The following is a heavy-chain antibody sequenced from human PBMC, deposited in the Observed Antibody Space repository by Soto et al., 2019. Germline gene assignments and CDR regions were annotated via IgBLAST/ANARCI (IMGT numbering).Heavy chain of an antibody. Sequence: GGSLRLSCVASGFVFKNYEMNWVRQAPGKGLEWISYISNSGNTIYVADSMRGRFTISRDNAKNSLFLQMNSLRADDTAVYYCARDIDNRDYYYGLDVWRQGTTVTVSS. CDR3: ARDIDNRDYYYGLDV. D-gene: IGHD1-20*01. CDR2: ISNSGNTI. V-gene: IGHV3-48*03. J-gene: IGHJ6*02. CDR1: GFVFKNYE.